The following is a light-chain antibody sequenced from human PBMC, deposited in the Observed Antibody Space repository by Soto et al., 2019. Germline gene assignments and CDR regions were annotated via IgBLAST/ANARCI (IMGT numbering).Light chain of an antibody. CDR2: AAS. CDR3: QQSHSIPYT. CDR1: QTISTY. J-gene: IGKJ2*01. Sequence: DIQMTQSPSSLSASVGDRVTITCRASQTISTYLNWYQQKPGKAPKLLIYAASRLQSGVPSRFSGSGSGTDFTLNISRLQPEDFATYYCQQSHSIPYTFGQGTKLEIK. V-gene: IGKV1-39*01.